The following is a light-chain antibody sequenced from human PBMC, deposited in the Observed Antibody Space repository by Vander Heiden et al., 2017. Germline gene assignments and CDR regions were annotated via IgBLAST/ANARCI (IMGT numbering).Light chain of an antibody. CDR3: SSYTSSSTLDVV. CDR2: EVS. V-gene: IGLV2-14*01. J-gene: IGLJ2*01. CDR1: SSDVGGYNY. Sequence: QSALTQPASVSGSPGQSITISCTGTSSDVGGYNYVSWYQQHPGKAPKLMIHEVSNRPSGVSNRFSGSKSGNTAYLTISGLQAEDEADYYCSSYTSSSTLDVVFGGGTKLTVL.